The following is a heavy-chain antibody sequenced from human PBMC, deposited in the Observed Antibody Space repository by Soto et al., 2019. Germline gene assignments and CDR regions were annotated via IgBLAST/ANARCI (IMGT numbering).Heavy chain of an antibody. CDR1: GGTFDHAA. V-gene: IGHV1-69*01. CDR2: IYPMFNST. Sequence: QVQLVQSGAEVKKPGSSVKVSCEAPGGTFDHAAITWVRQAPGQGLEWMGGIYPMFNSTHYAQKFQGRVTITADAATSTAFMELRRLRSDDTAVYYCARQIFAADYWGQGTLLVVSS. J-gene: IGHJ4*02. CDR3: ARQIFAADY. D-gene: IGHD3-9*01.